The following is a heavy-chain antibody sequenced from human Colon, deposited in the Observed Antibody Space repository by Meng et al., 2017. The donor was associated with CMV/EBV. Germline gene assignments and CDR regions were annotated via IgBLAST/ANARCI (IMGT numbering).Heavy chain of an antibody. V-gene: IGHV1-2*02. CDR1: GYTFTDYY. J-gene: IGHJ5*02. CDR2: INPNTGDT. D-gene: IGHD2-15*01. CDR3: ARDSIPGYWGNWFNP. Sequence: ASVKVSCKASGYTFTDYYIHWVRQAPGQGLEWLGWINPNTGDTNSAQKFRGRVTLTRDTSISTADMELSRLRFDDTAVYYCARDSIPGYWGNWFNPWGQGTLVTVSS.